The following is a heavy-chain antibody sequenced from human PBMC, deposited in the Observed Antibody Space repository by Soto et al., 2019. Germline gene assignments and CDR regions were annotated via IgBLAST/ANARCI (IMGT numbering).Heavy chain of an antibody. D-gene: IGHD4-17*01. V-gene: IGHV4-30-4*01. J-gene: IGHJ2*01. CDR2: IFDSGST. CDR1: GGSISGGVYY. Sequence: QVQLQESGPGLVKPSQTLSLTCTVSGGSISGGVYYWSWIRQPPGKGLEWIGYIFDSGSTYYNPSLKSRVTISVDTSKNQFSLRLSSVTAADTAVYYCAREIIPRTTDWYFGLWGRGTLVTVSS. CDR3: AREIIPRTTDWYFGL.